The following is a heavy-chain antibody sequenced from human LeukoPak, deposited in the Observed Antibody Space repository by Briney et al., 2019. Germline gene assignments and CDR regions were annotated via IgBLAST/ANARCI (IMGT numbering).Heavy chain of an antibody. CDR1: GGSISSYY. CDR3: ARLPRYGGYDHFDY. V-gene: IGHV4-4*07. Sequence: SDTLSLTCTVSGGSISSYYWSWIRHPAGKELEWIGRIYTSGSTNYNPSLKSRVTMSVDTSKNQFSLKLSSVTAADTAVYYCARLPRYGGYDHFDYWGQGSLVIVSS. D-gene: IGHD5-12*01. J-gene: IGHJ4*02. CDR2: IYTSGST.